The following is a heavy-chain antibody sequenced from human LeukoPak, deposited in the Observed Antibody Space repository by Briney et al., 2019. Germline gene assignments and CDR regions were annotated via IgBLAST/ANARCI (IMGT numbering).Heavy chain of an antibody. Sequence: PGGSLRLSCAASGFTFSDYYMSWIRQAPGKGLEWVSYISSSGSTIYYADSVKGRFTISRDNAKNSLYLQMNSLRAEDMALYYCAKAVRPPVAGSSAFDIWGQGTMVTVSS. V-gene: IGHV3-11*01. CDR1: GFTFSDYY. CDR3: AKAVRPPVAGSSAFDI. D-gene: IGHD6-19*01. J-gene: IGHJ3*02. CDR2: ISSSGSTI.